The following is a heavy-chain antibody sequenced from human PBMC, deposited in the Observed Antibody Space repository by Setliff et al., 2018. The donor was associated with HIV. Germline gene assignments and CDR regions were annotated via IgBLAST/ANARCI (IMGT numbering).Heavy chain of an antibody. CDR1: GGSFSDYY. CDR3: ARRGYSYGYADAFDI. CDR2: IYYSGST. V-gene: IGHV4-34*01. Sequence: SETLSLTCAVYGGSFSDYYWSWIRQPPGKGLEWIGEIYYSGSTNYNPSLKSRVTISVDTSKNQFSLKLSSVTAADTAVYYCARRGYSYGYADAFDIWGQGTMVTVSS. D-gene: IGHD5-18*01. J-gene: IGHJ3*02.